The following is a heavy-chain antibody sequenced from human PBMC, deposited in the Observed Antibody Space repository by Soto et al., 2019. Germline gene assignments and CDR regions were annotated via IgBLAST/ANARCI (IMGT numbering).Heavy chain of an antibody. D-gene: IGHD3-9*01. V-gene: IGHV1-69*13. CDR3: ARAPKFDYDILTGYYRYNWLDP. Sequence: SVKVSCKASGGTFSSYAISWVRQAPGQGLEWMGGIIPIFGTANYAQKFQGRVTITADESTSTAYMELSSLRSEDTAVYYCARAPKFDYDILTGYYRYNWLDPWGQGTLVTVYS. J-gene: IGHJ5*02. CDR2: IIPIFGTA. CDR1: GGTFSSYA.